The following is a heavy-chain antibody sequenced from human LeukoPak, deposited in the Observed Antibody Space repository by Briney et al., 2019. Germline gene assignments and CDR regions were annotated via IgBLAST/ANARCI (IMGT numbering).Heavy chain of an antibody. Sequence: GGSLRLSCAASGFTFSSYGMHWVRQARGKGLEWVAFIRYDGSNKYYADSVKGRFTISRDNSKNTLYLQMTSLRAEDTAVYYCAKDSYYGYVIDYWGQGTLVTVSS. CDR3: AKDSYYGYVIDY. CDR1: GFTFSSYG. CDR2: IRYDGSNK. V-gene: IGHV3-30*02. J-gene: IGHJ4*02. D-gene: IGHD3-10*01.